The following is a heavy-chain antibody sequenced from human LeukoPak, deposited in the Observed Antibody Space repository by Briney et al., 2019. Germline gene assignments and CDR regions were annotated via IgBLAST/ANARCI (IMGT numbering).Heavy chain of an antibody. V-gene: IGHV1-18*01. CDR2: ISAYNGNT. D-gene: IGHD3-9*01. CDR3: ARDHPLEYDILTGYEDAFDI. CDR1: GYTFTSYG. J-gene: IGHJ3*02. Sequence: ASVKVSCKASGYTFTSYGISWVRQAPGQGLEWMGWISAYNGNTNYAQKLQGRVTITTDTSTSTAYMELRSLRSDDTAVYYCARDHPLEYDILTGYEDAFDIWGQGTMVTVSS.